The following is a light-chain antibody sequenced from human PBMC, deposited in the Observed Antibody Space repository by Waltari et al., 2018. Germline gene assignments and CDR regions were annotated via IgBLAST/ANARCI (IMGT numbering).Light chain of an antibody. J-gene: IGKJ1*01. Sequence: EIVLTQSPGTLSLSPGESATLSCRASQSVSRYLAWYQQKPGQAPRLLIDDASSRATGLPDRFSDSGSGTEFSLTNSRLEPEDFAVYYCQKYGSLPATFGQGAKGDSK. CDR2: DAS. CDR3: QKYGSLPAT. CDR1: QSVSRY. V-gene: IGKV3-20*01.